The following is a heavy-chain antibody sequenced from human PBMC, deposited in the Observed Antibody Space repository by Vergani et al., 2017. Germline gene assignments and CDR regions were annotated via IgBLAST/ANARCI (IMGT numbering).Heavy chain of an antibody. CDR1: GYTLTELS. V-gene: IGHV1-24*01. D-gene: IGHD3-10*01. Sequence: QVQLVQSGAEVKKPGASVKVSCKVSGYTLTELSMHWVRQAPGKGLEWMGGFDPEDGETIYAQKFQGRVTMTEDTSTDTAYMELRSLRSEDTAVYYCATEPIRITMVRGVIIRGGLHDAFDIWGQGTMVTVSS. CDR2: FDPEDGET. CDR3: ATEPIRITMVRGVIIRGGLHDAFDI. J-gene: IGHJ3*02.